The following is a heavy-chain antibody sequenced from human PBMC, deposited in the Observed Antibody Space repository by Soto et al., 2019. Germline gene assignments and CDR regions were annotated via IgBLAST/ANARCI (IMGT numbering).Heavy chain of an antibody. D-gene: IGHD3-3*01. J-gene: IGHJ6*04. V-gene: IGHV3-23*01. CDR1: GFTFSSYA. CDR2: ISGSGGST. CDR3: AKDGENRANYDFGSGYYYYYYGMDV. Sequence: PGGSLRLSCAASGFTFSSYAMSWVRQAPGKGLEWVSAISGSGGSTYYADSVKGRFTISRDNSKNTLYLQMNSLRAEDTAVYYCAKDGENRANYDFGSGYYYYYYGMDVWGKGTTVTVSS.